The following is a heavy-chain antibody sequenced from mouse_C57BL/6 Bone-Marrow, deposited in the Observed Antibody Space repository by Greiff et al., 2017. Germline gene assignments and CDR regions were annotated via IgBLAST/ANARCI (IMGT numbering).Heavy chain of an antibody. CDR2: IYPGSGNT. Sequence: VQLQQSGAELVRPGASVKLSCKASGYTFTDYYINWVKQRPGQGLEWIARIYPGSGNTYYNEKFKGKATLTAEKSSSTAYMQLSSLTSEDSAVYFCARRWAGVNYPAWFAYWGQGTLVTVSA. D-gene: IGHD2-1*01. CDR3: ARRWAGVNYPAWFAY. J-gene: IGHJ3*01. CDR1: GYTFTDYY. V-gene: IGHV1-76*01.